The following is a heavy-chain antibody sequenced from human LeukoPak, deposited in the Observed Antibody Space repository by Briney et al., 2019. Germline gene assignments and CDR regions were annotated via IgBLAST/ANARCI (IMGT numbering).Heavy chain of an antibody. CDR1: GYTFTSYA. CDR3: ARGGGGIAAPVYGEWFDH. Sequence: ASVTLSCKASGYTFTSYAMYWVRHAHGPGIEWMGWINTNTGKPTYAQGFTGRCVFSLDASVSTQYLQMSSLKAEDTSVYYCARGGGGIAAPVYGEWFDHWGQGTLVTVSS. CDR2: INTNTGKP. D-gene: IGHD6-13*01. J-gene: IGHJ5*02. V-gene: IGHV7-4-1*02.